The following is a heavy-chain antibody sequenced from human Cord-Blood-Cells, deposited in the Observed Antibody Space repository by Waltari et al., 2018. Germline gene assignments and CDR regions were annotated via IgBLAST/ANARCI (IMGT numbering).Heavy chain of an antibody. CDR1: GGTFSSYA. Sequence: QVQLVQSGAEVKKPGSSVKVSCTASGGTFSSYAISWVRQAPGQGLEWMGRIIPILGIANYAQKCQGRVTITADKSTSTAYMELSSLRSEDTAVYYCARDKAAAGTVPRRNIYFQHWGQGTLVTVSS. J-gene: IGHJ1*01. V-gene: IGHV1-69*09. CDR2: IIPILGIA. D-gene: IGHD6-13*01. CDR3: ARDKAAAGTVPRRNIYFQH.